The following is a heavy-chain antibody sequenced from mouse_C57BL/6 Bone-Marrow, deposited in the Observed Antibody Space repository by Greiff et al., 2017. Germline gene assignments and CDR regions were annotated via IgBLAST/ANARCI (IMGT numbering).Heavy chain of an antibody. V-gene: IGHV5-4*01. J-gene: IGHJ2*01. D-gene: IGHD3-2*02. CDR2: ISDGGSYT. CDR1: GFTFSSYA. Sequence: EVQLVESGGGLVKPGGSLKLSCAASGFTFSSYAMSWVRQTPEKRLEWVATISDGGSYTYYPDNVKGRFPISRDNAKNNLYLQMSHLKSEDTAMYYCASGTAQALWGQGTTLTVSS. CDR3: ASGTAQAL.